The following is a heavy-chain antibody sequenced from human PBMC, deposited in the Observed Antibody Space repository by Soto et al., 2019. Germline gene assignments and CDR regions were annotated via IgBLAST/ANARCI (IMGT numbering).Heavy chain of an antibody. CDR2: IIPILGIA. J-gene: IGHJ6*02. D-gene: IGHD3-10*01. CDR3: ARFRGSYGMDV. CDR1: GGTFSSYT. Sequence: QVQLVQSGAEVKKPGSSVKVSCKASGGTFSSYTISWVRQAPGQGLEWMGRIIPILGIANYAQKFQGRVTITAHKSTSTAYRELSSLRSEDTAVYYCARFRGSYGMDVWGQGTTVTVSS. V-gene: IGHV1-69*02.